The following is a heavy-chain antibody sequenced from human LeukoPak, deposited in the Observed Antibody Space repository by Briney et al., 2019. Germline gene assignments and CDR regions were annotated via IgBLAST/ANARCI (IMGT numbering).Heavy chain of an antibody. CDR3: AREINYYGSGSYVY. CDR1: GASISSYY. V-gene: IGHV4-59*01. D-gene: IGHD3-10*01. Sequence: KPSETLSLTCTVSGASISSYYWSWIRRPPGKGLEWIGFIYYTGTTNYNPSLKSRVTISVDTSKNQFSLKLSSVTAADTAVYYCAREINYYGSGSYVYWGQGTLVTVSS. CDR2: IYYTGTT. J-gene: IGHJ4*02.